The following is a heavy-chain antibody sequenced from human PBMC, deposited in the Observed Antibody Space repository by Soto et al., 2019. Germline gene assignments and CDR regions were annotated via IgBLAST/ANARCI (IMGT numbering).Heavy chain of an antibody. V-gene: IGHV1-2*04. J-gene: IGHJ4*02. CDR3: ARAVGRDGGSWYRGAYDF. Sequence: QVQLVQSGAEVKKSGASVKVSCKASGYTFTGYYIHWVRQAPGQGLEWMGWINPDTGGTDYRQKLQGWVTMTRETSISTAYMELASLKSDDTAVYYCARAVGRDGGSWYRGAYDFWGQGTLVTVSS. CDR2: INPDTGGT. CDR1: GYTFTGYY. D-gene: IGHD6-13*01.